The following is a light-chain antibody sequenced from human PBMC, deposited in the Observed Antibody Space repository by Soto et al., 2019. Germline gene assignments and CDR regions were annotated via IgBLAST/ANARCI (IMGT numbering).Light chain of an antibody. J-gene: IGLJ3*02. CDR3: QSYDRSLSAWV. Sequence: QAVVTQPPSVSGAPGQRVTISCSGSSSNIGAGYDVHWYQQLPGTAPKLLIYANTNRRSGVPDRFSGSNSGTSASLAITGLQAEDEADYYCQSYDRSLSAWVFGGGTKVTVL. CDR2: ANT. CDR1: SSNIGAGYD. V-gene: IGLV1-40*01.